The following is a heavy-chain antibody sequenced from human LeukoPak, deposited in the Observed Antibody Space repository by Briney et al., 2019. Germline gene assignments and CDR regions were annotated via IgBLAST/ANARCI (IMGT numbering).Heavy chain of an antibody. D-gene: IGHD6-19*01. V-gene: IGHV3-15*01. CDR2: IRSKTDGGTT. J-gene: IGHJ4*02. CDR3: LRALAATVGQWYFDY. CDR1: GFTFTNAW. Sequence: NPGGSLRLSCAASGFTFTNAWMTWVRQPPGQGLEWVGRIRSKTDGGTTDHAAPVKGRFTISRDDSNSIAYLQLNNLQTDDTAVYYCLRALAATVGQWYFDYSGQGTLVTVSS.